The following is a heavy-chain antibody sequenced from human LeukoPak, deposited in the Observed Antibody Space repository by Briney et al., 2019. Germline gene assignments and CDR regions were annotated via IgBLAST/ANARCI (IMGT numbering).Heavy chain of an antibody. Sequence: SETLSLTCTVSGGSISGSSYYWGWIRQPPGKGLEWIGSIYYSGSTYYNSSLKSRVIVSVDTSKNQFSLKLSSVTAAGTAVYYCATSPSGTYYYFDYWGQGTLVTVSS. D-gene: IGHD1-26*01. J-gene: IGHJ4*02. CDR2: IYYSGST. V-gene: IGHV4-39*07. CDR3: ATSPSGTYYYFDY. CDR1: GGSISGSSYY.